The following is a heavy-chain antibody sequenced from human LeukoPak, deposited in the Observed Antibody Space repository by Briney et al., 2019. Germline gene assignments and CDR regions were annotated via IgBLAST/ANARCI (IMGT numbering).Heavy chain of an antibody. Sequence: PGGSLRLSCAASGFTVSSNYMSWVRQAPGKGLEWVSVIYSGGSTYYADSVKGRLTISRDNSKNTLYLQMNSLRAEDTAVYYCARVYSSGWYTIDYFDYWGQGTLVTVSS. CDR2: IYSGGST. CDR1: GFTVSSNY. D-gene: IGHD6-19*01. V-gene: IGHV3-53*01. J-gene: IGHJ4*02. CDR3: ARVYSSGWYTIDYFDY.